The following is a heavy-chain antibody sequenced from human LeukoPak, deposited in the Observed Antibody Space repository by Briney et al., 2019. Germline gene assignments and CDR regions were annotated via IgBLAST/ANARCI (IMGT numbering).Heavy chain of an antibody. Sequence: PGGSLRLSCVASGFTFNDSGMSWVRQAPGKGLEWISGINWNGRSRGYADSVKGRFTISRDNAKNSLYLEMNSLRVEDTALYFCARPLGITGTTPFDFWGQGTRVTVSS. CDR1: GFTFNDSG. CDR3: ARPLGITGTTPFDF. V-gene: IGHV3-20*04. CDR2: INWNGRSR. D-gene: IGHD1-7*01. J-gene: IGHJ4*02.